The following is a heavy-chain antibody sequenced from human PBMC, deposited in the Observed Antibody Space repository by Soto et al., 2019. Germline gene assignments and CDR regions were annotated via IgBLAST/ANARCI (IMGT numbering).Heavy chain of an antibody. CDR3: AGMPYTSGLRFDP. Sequence: KPSETLSLTCSVSGGSISSGDFYWSWIRQPPGKGLEWIGYIYQSGVTSYNPSLASRVSISLDRSNNQCSLKLKSVTAADTAVYFCAGMPYTSGLRFDPWGPGTLVTVSS. V-gene: IGHV4-30-4*01. D-gene: IGHD6-19*01. CDR1: GGSISSGDFY. CDR2: IYQSGVT. J-gene: IGHJ5*02.